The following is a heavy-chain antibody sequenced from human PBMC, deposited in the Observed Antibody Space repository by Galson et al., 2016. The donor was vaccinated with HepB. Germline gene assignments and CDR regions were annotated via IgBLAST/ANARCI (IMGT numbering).Heavy chain of an antibody. CDR3: AAGTDFDY. D-gene: IGHD3/OR15-3a*01. CDR1: GFTFRSYG. Sequence: SLRLSCAASGFTFRSYGMHWIRQSPGKGLEWVAIIWSDETNKYYADSVKGRFTISRDNSKNTLYLQMNSLRVEDTAVYCCAAGTDFDYWGQGTLVTVSS. J-gene: IGHJ4*02. CDR2: IWSDETNK. V-gene: IGHV3-33*08.